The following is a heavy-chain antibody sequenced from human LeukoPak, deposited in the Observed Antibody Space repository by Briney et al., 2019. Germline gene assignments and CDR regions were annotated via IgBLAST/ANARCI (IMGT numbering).Heavy chain of an antibody. V-gene: IGHV4-59*12. CDR3: ARRGSTLGTYWYFDL. J-gene: IGHJ2*01. CDR1: GFTFSDYY. Sequence: GSLRLSCAASGFTFSDYYMSWIRQPPGKGLEWIGYILYSGGTNYNPSLKSRVTISVDTSNNHFSLKLTSVTAADTAVYYCARRGSTLGTYWYFDLWGRGTLVTVSS. D-gene: IGHD6-13*01. CDR2: ILYSGGT.